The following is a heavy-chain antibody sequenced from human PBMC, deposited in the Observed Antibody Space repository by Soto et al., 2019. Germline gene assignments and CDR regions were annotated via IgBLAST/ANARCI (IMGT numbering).Heavy chain of an antibody. CDR1: GYSISSSNW. CDR2: VYYSGST. J-gene: IGHJ6*02. D-gene: IGHD3-10*01. V-gene: IGHV4-28*01. CDR3: ARTYGSGRARPLDV. Sequence: SETLSLTCAVSGYSISSSNWWGWIRQPPGKGLEWIGYVYYSGSTYYNPSLKSRVTMSVDTSKNQFSLKLSSVTAVDTAVYYCARTYGSGRARPLDVWGQGTTVTVSS.